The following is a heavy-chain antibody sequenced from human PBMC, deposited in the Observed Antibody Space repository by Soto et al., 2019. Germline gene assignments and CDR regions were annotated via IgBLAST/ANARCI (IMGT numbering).Heavy chain of an antibody. J-gene: IGHJ6*02. CDR1: GYKVGGYW. CDR3: ARLRRLAQPADPNYSNPNNNHYGMHG. D-gene: IGHD2-15*01. Sequence: GASLKVSCGGSGYKVGGYWIAWVRQVPGKGMEWMGFIFPGDTDTRYSPSFQVQVTISSDKSVKIAYLQSSRLKAWDSATYYCARLRRLAQPADPNYSNPNNNHYGMHGRDQGTTLTVSS. CDR2: IFPGDTDT. V-gene: IGHV5-51*01.